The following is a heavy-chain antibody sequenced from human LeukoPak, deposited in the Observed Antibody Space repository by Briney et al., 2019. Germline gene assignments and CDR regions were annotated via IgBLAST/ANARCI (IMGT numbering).Heavy chain of an antibody. CDR2: ISANNGNT. J-gene: IGHJ6*02. D-gene: IGHD5-18*01. CDR1: GYTFTRYG. Sequence: ASVKVSCKASGYTFTRYGIIWVRQAPGQGLEWMGWISANNGNTNYAQKLQGRVTMTTDTSTSTAYMELSSLRSEDTAVYYCARAVIRIQLWGDYYYYGMDVWGQGTTVTVSS. CDR3: ARAVIRIQLWGDYYYYGMDV. V-gene: IGHV1-18*01.